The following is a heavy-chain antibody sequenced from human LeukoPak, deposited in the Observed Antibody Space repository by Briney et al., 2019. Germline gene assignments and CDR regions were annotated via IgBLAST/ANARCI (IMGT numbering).Heavy chain of an antibody. V-gene: IGHV4-30-4*01. D-gene: IGHD4-23*01. Sequence: SETLSLTCAVSGVSSRSGDYSWSWIRQPPGKGLEWIGHIHYSGNTYYNPSLKSRVSISVDTSKNQFSLKLSSVTAADTAVYYCARENNDYGGKKAFDYWGQGTLVSVSS. CDR3: ARENNDYGGKKAFDY. J-gene: IGHJ4*02. CDR1: GVSSRSGDYS. CDR2: IHYSGNT.